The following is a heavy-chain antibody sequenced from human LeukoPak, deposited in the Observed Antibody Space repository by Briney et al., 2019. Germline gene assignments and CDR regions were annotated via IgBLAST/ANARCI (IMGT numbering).Heavy chain of an antibody. CDR1: GFTFNDYG. D-gene: IGHD4-17*01. CDR2: ISYDGSNE. Sequence: GGSLRLSCAASGFTFNDYGMHWVRQAPGKGLEWVAVISYDGSNEYYADSVKGRFTISRDNSKNTLYLQMNSLRAEDTAVYYCAKHDHGHNWYLDLWGRGTRVTVSS. J-gene: IGHJ2*01. V-gene: IGHV3-30*18. CDR3: AKHDHGHNWYLDL.